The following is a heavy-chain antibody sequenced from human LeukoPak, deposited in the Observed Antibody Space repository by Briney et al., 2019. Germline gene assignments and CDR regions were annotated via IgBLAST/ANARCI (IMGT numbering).Heavy chain of an antibody. CDR3: AREKIVVVPAAIYYYGMDV. CDR2: IIPIFGTA. V-gene: IGHV1-69*13. J-gene: IGHJ6*02. CDR1: GGTFSSYA. Sequence: SVKVSCKASGGTFSSYAISWVRQAPGRGLEWMGGIIPIFGTANYAQKFQGRVTITADESTSTAYMELSSLRSEDTAVYYCAREKIVVVPAAIYYYGMDVWGQGTTVTVSS. D-gene: IGHD2-2*01.